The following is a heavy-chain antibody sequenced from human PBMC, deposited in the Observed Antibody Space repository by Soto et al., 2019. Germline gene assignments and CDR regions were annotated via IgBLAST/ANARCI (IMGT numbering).Heavy chain of an antibody. CDR3: ARLPGPNHRQLYFDY. V-gene: IGHV5-51*01. Sequence: EVQLVQSGAVVKKPGESLKISCKASQYNFTDHWIGWVRQMPGKGLEWMAIIFPSDSETRINSPFKGQVTISADKSINTAFLQWSSLQASDTAMFYCARLPGPNHRQLYFDYWGQGALVTVSS. CDR1: QYNFTDHW. J-gene: IGHJ4*02. CDR2: IFPSDSET. D-gene: IGHD7-27*01.